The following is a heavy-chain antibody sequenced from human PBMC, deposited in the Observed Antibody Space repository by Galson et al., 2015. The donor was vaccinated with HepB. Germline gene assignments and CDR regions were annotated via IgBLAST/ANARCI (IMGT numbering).Heavy chain of an antibody. V-gene: IGHV3-53*01. D-gene: IGHD3-9*01. J-gene: IGHJ4*02. CDR3: ARFDWLSYYFDY. CDR2: IYSGGST. CDR1: GFTLSSTS. Sequence: SLRLSCAASGFTLSSTSMSWVRQAPGKGLEWVSFIYSGGSTNYADSVKGRFTISRDTSKNTLYLQMNSLRAEDTAVYYCARFDWLSYYFDYWGQGTLVNVSS.